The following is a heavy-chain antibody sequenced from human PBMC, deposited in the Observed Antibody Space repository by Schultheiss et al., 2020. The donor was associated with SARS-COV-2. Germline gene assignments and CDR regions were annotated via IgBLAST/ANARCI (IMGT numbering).Heavy chain of an antibody. D-gene: IGHD4-23*01. CDR1: GGSVSSGSYY. CDR2: IYYSGST. CDR3: ARNGNLGAFDI. Sequence: SQTLSLTCTVSGGSVSSGSYYWSWIRQPPGKGLEWIGYIYYSGSTYYNPSLKSRVTISVDTSKNQFSLKLTSVTAVDTAVYYCARNGNLGAFDIWGQGTMVTVSS. J-gene: IGHJ3*02. V-gene: IGHV4-61*01.